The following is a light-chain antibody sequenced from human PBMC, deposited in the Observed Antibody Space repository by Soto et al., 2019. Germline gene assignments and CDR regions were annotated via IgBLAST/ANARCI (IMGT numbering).Light chain of an antibody. CDR3: LQDYNYPLT. CDR2: AAS. CDR1: QGISND. Sequence: AIQMAQSPSSLSASVGDRVTITCRARQGISNDLGCYQQKPGKAPKILIYAASSLQSGVPSRFSGSGSGTDFTLTISSLQPEDFATYYCLQDYNYPLTFGGGTKVDIK. J-gene: IGKJ4*01. V-gene: IGKV1-6*01.